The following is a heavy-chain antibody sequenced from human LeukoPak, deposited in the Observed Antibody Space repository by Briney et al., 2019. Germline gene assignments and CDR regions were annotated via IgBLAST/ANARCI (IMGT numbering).Heavy chain of an antibody. J-gene: IGHJ4*02. V-gene: IGHV4-39*07. D-gene: IGHD3-3*01. Sequence: SETLSLTCTVSGGSISSSAYHWGWIRQPPGKGLEWIGSIHIGGSTYYNPSFKSRVTISVDTSKNQFSLKLSSVTAADTAVYYCARAFWEFDYDYWGQGTLVTVSS. CDR3: ARAFWEFDYDY. CDR1: GGSISSSAYH. CDR2: IHIGGST.